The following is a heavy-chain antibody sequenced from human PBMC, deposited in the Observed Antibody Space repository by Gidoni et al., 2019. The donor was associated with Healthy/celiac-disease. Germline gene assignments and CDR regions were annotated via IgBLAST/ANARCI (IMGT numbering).Heavy chain of an antibody. CDR2: ISYDGSNK. J-gene: IGHJ6*02. CDR3: ARGITAFGSGKTFYYYYGMDV. V-gene: IGHV3-30-3*01. D-gene: IGHD6-13*01. Sequence: QVQLVESGGGVVQPGRSLRLSCAASGFTFSSYAMHWVRQAPGKGLEWVAVISYDGSNKYYADSVKGRFTISRDNSKNTLYLQMNSLRAEDTAVYYCARGITAFGSGKTFYYYYGMDVWGQGTTVTVSS. CDR1: GFTFSSYA.